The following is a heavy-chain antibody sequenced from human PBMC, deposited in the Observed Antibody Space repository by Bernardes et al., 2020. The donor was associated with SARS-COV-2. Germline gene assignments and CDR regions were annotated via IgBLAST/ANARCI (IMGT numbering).Heavy chain of an antibody. D-gene: IGHD3-16*01. CDR2: INHSGST. CDR3: ARGPWGSYYFDY. CDR1: GGSFSGYY. J-gene: IGHJ4*02. Sequence: SETLSITCAVYGGSFSGYYWSWIRQPPGKGLEWIGEINHSGSTNYNPSLKSRVTISVDTSKNQFSLKLSSVTAADTAVYYCARGPWGSYYFDYWGQGALVTVSS. V-gene: IGHV4-34*01.